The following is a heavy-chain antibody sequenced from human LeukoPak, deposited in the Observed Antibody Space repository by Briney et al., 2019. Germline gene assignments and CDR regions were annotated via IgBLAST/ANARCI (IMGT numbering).Heavy chain of an antibody. D-gene: IGHD2-15*01. CDR2: INHSGST. CDR1: GGSFSGYY. CDR3: ARGYSPVVVVAATVYFDY. V-gene: IGHV4-34*01. Sequence: SETLSLTCAVYGGSFSGYYWSWIRQPPGKGLEWNGEINHSGSTNYNPSLKSRVTISVDTSKNQFSLKLSSVTAADTAVYYCARGYSPVVVVAATVYFDYWGQGTLVTVSS. J-gene: IGHJ4*02.